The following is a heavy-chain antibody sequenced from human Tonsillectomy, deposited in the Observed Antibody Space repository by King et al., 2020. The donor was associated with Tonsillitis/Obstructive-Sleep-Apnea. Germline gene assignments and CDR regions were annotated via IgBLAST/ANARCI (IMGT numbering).Heavy chain of an antibody. J-gene: IGHJ6*02. V-gene: IGHV3-49*04. CDR3: TSDFGVADYYYFGMDV. D-gene: IGHD3-3*01. Sequence: VQLVESGGGLVQPGRSLRLSCTASGFTFGDYAMSWVRQAPGKGLEWVGFIRSKAYGGTTEYAASVKGRFTISRDDSKSIAYLQMNSLKTGDTAVYYCTSDFGVADYYYFGMDVWDQGTTVTVSS. CDR2: IRSKAYGGTT. CDR1: GFTFGDYA.